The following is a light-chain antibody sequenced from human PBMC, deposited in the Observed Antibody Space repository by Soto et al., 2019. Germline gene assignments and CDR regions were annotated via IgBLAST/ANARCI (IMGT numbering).Light chain of an antibody. CDR2: AAS. CDR1: QGIGSY. V-gene: IGKV1-8*01. J-gene: IGKJ4*01. CDR3: QQYYIYPLT. Sequence: AIRMTQSPSSFSASTGDRLTITCRATQGIGSYLAWFQQQPGKAPKLLIYAASTLQTGVPSRFSSSGSGTDFTLTISCLQSEDFATYYCQQYYIYPLTVGGGTKVEIK.